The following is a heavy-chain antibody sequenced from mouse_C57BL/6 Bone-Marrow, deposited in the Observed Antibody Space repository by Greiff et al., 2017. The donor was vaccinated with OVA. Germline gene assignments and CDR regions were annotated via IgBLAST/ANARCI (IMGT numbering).Heavy chain of an antibody. J-gene: IGHJ1*03. Sequence: QVQLKESGPELVKPGASVKISCKASGYAFSSSWMNWVKQRPGKGLEWIGRIYPGDGDTNYNGKFKGKATLTADKSSSTAYMQLSSLTSEDSAVYFCAREGDYYGSPYWYFDVWGTGTTVTVSS. CDR2: IYPGDGDT. CDR3: AREGDYYGSPYWYFDV. D-gene: IGHD1-1*01. V-gene: IGHV1-82*01. CDR1: GYAFSSSW.